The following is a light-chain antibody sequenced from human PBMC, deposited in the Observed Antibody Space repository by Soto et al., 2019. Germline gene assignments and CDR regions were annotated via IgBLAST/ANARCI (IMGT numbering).Light chain of an antibody. CDR2: EVS. V-gene: IGLV2-14*01. CDR3: SSYTGSSTLV. Sequence: QSVLTQPASVSGSPGQSITISCTGTSSDVGGYKYVSWYQQHPGKAPKLLIYEVSNRPSGVSNRFSGSKSGTTASLAISGLQAEDEADYYCSSYTGSSTLVFGGGTKVTVL. J-gene: IGLJ2*01. CDR1: SSDVGGYKY.